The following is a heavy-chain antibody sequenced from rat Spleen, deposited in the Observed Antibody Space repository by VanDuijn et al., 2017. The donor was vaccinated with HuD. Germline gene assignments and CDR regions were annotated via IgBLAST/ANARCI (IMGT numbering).Heavy chain of an antibody. D-gene: IGHD1-10*01. CDR2: ILYDDTNT. CDR3: TRGGNYDFDY. V-gene: IGHV5-7*01. J-gene: IGHJ2*01. Sequence: EVQLVDSGGGLVQPGRSLKLSCAASGFTFSGYAMAWVRQAPKKGLEWVATILYDDTNTYYRDSVKGRFTISRTNAKNTLYLQMNSLRSEDTATYFCTRGGNYDFDYWGQGVMVTVSS. CDR1: GFTFSGYA.